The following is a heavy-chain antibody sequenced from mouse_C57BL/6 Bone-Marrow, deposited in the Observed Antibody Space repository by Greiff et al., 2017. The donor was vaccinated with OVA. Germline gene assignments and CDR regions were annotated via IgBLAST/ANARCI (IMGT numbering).Heavy chain of an antibody. J-gene: IGHJ4*01. V-gene: IGHV1-72*01. CDR1: GYTFTSYW. Sequence: QVQLQQPGAELVKPGASVKLSCKASGYTFTSYWMHWVKQRPGRGLEWIGRIDANSGGTKYNEKFKSKATLTVDKPSSTAYMQLSSLTSEDSAVYYCARGDSNYVLGAMDYWGQGTSVTVSS. CDR3: ARGDSNYVLGAMDY. D-gene: IGHD2-5*01. CDR2: IDANSGGT.